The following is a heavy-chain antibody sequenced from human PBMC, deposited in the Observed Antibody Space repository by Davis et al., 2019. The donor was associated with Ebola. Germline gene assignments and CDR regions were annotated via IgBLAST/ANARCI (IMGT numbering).Heavy chain of an antibody. V-gene: IGHV3-49*03. CDR1: GFTFGDYA. CDR3: SREANGTGLLDY. D-gene: IGHD2-8*01. Sequence: GESLKISCTASGFTFGDYALSWFRQAPGKGLEWVGFIRSKAYAGTTEYAASVKGRFTISRDDSKSIAYLQMNSLKTEDTAVYYCSREANGTGLLDYWGQGTLVTVSS. CDR2: IRSKAYAGTT. J-gene: IGHJ4*02.